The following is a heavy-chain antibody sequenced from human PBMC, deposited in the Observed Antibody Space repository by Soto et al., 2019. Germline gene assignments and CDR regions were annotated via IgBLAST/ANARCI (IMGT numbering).Heavy chain of an antibody. Sequence: QVQLQESGPGLVKPSQTLSLTCTVSGGSISSGGYYWSWIRQHPGKGLEWIGYIYYSGSTYYNPSLKSRVTISVDTSKNQFSLKLSSVTAADTAVYYCARERYDYSNRRSLYYYYGMDVWGQGTTVTVSS. V-gene: IGHV4-31*03. D-gene: IGHD4-4*01. CDR1: GGSISSGGYY. CDR3: ARERYDYSNRRSLYYYYGMDV. CDR2: IYYSGST. J-gene: IGHJ6*02.